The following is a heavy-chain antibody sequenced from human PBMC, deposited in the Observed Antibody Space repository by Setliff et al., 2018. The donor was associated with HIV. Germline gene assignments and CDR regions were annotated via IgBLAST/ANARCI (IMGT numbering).Heavy chain of an antibody. Sequence: SETLSLTCSVSGDSLGSHYWSWIRQPPGKGLEWIGYISPTGNTNYNPSLNSRVTISTDTSKNQFSLNVRSVTAADTAVYFCAKSSPSIGYISDHWGQGTLVTVSS. CDR1: GDSLGSHY. D-gene: IGHD5-12*01. CDR3: AKSSPSIGYISDH. CDR2: ISPTGNT. V-gene: IGHV4-59*11. J-gene: IGHJ4*02.